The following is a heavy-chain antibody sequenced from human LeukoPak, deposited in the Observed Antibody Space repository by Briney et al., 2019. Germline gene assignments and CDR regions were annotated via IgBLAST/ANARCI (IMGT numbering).Heavy chain of an antibody. CDR3: AGAIRLYYDIGTYPDWFDP. CDR2: IYYSGST. V-gene: IGHV4-39*07. CDR1: GGSINNSTYY. Sequence: PSETLSLTCTVSGGSINNSTYYWGWIRQPPGKGLEWIGYIYYSGSTYYNPSLKSRVTISIDTSKNQFSLKLSSVTASDTAVYYCAGAIRLYYDIGTYPDWFDPWGQGTLVTVSS. D-gene: IGHD3-22*01. J-gene: IGHJ5*02.